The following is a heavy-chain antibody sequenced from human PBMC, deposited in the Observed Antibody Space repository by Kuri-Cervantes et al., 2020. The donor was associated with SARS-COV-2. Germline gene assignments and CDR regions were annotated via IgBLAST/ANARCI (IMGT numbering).Heavy chain of an antibody. V-gene: IGHV3-30*18. J-gene: IGHJ4*02. Sequence: GESLKISCVVSGFTFRTNVMAWVRQAPGKGLEWVAVISYDGSNKYYADSVKGRFSISRDNPKDTLYLEMNSLKPDDTAVYYCAKERTYSVAFDYWGQGTLVTVSS. D-gene: IGHD2-15*01. CDR1: GFTFRTNV. CDR2: ISYDGSNK. CDR3: AKERTYSVAFDY.